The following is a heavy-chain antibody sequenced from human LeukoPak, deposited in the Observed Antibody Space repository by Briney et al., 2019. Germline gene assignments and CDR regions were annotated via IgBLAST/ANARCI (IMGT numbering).Heavy chain of an antibody. J-gene: IGHJ4*02. CDR3: ARGGSGSYAY. CDR1: GFTFSSYA. D-gene: IGHD3-10*01. CDR2: ISYDGSNK. Sequence: PGRSLRLSCAASGFTFSSYAMHWVRQALGKGLEWVAVISYDGSNKYYADSVKGRFTISRDNSKNTLYLQMNSLRAEDTAVYYCARGGSGSYAYWGQGTLVTVSS. V-gene: IGHV3-30*04.